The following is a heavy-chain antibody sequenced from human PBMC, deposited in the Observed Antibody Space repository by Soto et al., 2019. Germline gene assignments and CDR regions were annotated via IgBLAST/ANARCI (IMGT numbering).Heavy chain of an antibody. CDR1: GGTFSSYA. CDR2: IIPIFGTA. D-gene: IGHD2-2*01. Sequence: SVKVSCKASGGTFSSYAISWVRQAPGQGLEWMGGIIPIFGTANYAQKFQGRVTITADESTSTAYMELSSLRSEDTAVYYCAREYIVVVPAAVDGSYYYYGMDVWGQGTTVTVSS. J-gene: IGHJ6*02. CDR3: AREYIVVVPAAVDGSYYYYGMDV. V-gene: IGHV1-69*13.